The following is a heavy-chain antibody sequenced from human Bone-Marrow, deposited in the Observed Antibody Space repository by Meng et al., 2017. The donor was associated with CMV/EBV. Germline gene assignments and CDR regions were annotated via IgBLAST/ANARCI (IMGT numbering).Heavy chain of an antibody. CDR3: ARDSVPPVHAEGIDT. Sequence: SDTLSLTCTVSGGSVSSGTYCWTWIRQPPGKGLEWIGNTCYTGRTNYNPPLKSRVSISVDTSKNLFSLRLTSVSAADTALFYCARDSVPPVHAEGIDTWGQGTLVTVSS. D-gene: IGHD2-8*01. CDR2: TCYTGRT. CDR1: GGSVSSGTYC. V-gene: IGHV4-61*01. J-gene: IGHJ5*02.